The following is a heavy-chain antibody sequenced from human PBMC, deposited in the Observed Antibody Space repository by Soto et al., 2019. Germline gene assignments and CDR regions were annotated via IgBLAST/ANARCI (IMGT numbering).Heavy chain of an antibody. D-gene: IGHD6-19*01. CDR3: ARGEARGIAVAAPGWFDP. J-gene: IGHJ5*02. Sequence: SETLSLTCAVSGGSITSNWWSWVRQPPGKGLEWIGEINHSGSTNYNPSLKSRVTISVDMSKNQFSLKLSSVTAADTAVYYCARGEARGIAVAAPGWFDPWGQGTLVTVSS. CDR1: GGSITSNW. V-gene: IGHV4-4*02. CDR2: INHSGST.